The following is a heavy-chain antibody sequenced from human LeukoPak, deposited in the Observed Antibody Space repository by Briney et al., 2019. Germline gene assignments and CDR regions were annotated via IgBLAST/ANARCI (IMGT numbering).Heavy chain of an antibody. Sequence: ASVKVSCKASGYTFTGYYMHWVRQAPGQGLEWMGWINPNSGGTNYAQKFQGRVTMTRDTSISTAYMELSRLRSDDTAVYYCARNGVVISPLVYYYYGMDVWGQGTTVTVSS. CDR2: INPNSGGT. CDR3: ARNGVVISPLVYYYYGMDV. D-gene: IGHD3-3*01. CDR1: GYTFTGYY. J-gene: IGHJ6*02. V-gene: IGHV1-2*02.